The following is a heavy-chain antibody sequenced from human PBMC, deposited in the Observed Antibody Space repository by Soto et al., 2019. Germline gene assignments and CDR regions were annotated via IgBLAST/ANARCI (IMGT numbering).Heavy chain of an antibody. D-gene: IGHD3-16*02. J-gene: IGHJ4*02. V-gene: IGHV3-48*02. CDR3: ARIYRRDGNKYADY. CDR2: ISASNTTV. CDR1: GFTFSNFN. Sequence: EVQLVESGGGLVQPGESLRLSCAASGFTFSNFNMHWVRQAPGKGLEWISYISASNTTVYYGDSVKGRFTISRDNAKNSLYLQMNSLRDEDTAVYYCARIYRRDGNKYADYWGQGTLVTVS.